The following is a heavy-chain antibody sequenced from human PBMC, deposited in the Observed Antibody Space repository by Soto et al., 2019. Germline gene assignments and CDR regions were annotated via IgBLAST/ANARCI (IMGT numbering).Heavy chain of an antibody. Sequence: QVQLQESGPGLVKPSQTLSLICTVSGDSIRNGFYYWSWIRQHPGKGLEWIGNIYYVGNTSYNPSLKSRVTISIDRSKNQFSLTLNSVTAADTAVYYCAKNETTRPWFNPWGQGTLVIVSS. CDR1: GDSIRNGFYY. D-gene: IGHD1-1*01. CDR2: IYYVGNT. V-gene: IGHV4-31*03. CDR3: AKNETTRPWFNP. J-gene: IGHJ5*02.